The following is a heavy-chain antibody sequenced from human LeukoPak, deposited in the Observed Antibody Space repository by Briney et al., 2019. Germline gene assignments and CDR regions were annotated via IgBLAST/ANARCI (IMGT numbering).Heavy chain of an antibody. D-gene: IGHD6-25*01. J-gene: IGHJ3*02. V-gene: IGHV3-74*01. Sequence: GGSLRLSCAASGFTFSSYWMHWVRQAPGKGLVWVSRNSDGSTTSYADSVKGRFTISRDNAKNTLYLQMNSLRAENTAVYYCARRSAAKDAFDIWGQGTMVTVSS. CDR1: GFTFSSYW. CDR2: NSDGSTT. CDR3: ARRSAAKDAFDI.